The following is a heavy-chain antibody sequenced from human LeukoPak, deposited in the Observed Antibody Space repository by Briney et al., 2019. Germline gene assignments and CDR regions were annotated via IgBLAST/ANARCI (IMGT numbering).Heavy chain of an antibody. CDR3: ARRDVVVPAAMVTFDP. J-gene: IGHJ5*02. CDR1: GYTFTSNS. Sequence: ASVKVSCKASGYTFTSNSINWMRQATGQGLEWMGWMNPNSGNTGYAQKFQGRVTMTRNTSISPAYMELSSLRSEDTAVSYCARRDVVVPAAMVTFDPWGQGTLVTVSS. D-gene: IGHD2-2*01. V-gene: IGHV1-8*01. CDR2: MNPNSGNT.